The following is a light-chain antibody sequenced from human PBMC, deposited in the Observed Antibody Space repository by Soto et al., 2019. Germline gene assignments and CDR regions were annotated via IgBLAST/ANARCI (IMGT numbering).Light chain of an antibody. J-gene: IGLJ3*02. CDR2: DVS. Sequence: QSVLTQPRSVSGSPGQSVTISCTGTSSDVGGYNYVSWYQQLPGKAPKLVIYDVSKRPSGVPDRFSGSKSGNTASLTISGLQAEDEADYYCCSYAGTSLWVFGGGTKVTVL. CDR3: CSYAGTSLWV. CDR1: SSDVGGYNY. V-gene: IGLV2-11*01.